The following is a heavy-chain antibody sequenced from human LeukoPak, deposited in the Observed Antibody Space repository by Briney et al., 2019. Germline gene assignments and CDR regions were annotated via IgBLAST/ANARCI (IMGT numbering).Heavy chain of an antibody. CDR3: AKYIADFWSGYPTLSFDI. V-gene: IGHV3-43*02. D-gene: IGHD3-3*01. J-gene: IGHJ3*02. CDR2: ISGDGGST. Sequence: GGSLRLSCAASVFAFDAYALHRVREAPGTGLEWFSLISGDGGSTYYADSVKGRFTISIDNSKNSLYLQMNSLRTEDTALYYCAKYIADFWSGYPTLSFDIWGQGTMVTVSS. CDR1: VFAFDAYA.